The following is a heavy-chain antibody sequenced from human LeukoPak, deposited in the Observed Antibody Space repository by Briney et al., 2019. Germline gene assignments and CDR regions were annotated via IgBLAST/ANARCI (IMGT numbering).Heavy chain of an antibody. CDR2: INPKNGGA. D-gene: IGHD3-16*01. CDR1: GYTFIGHY. V-gene: IGHV1-2*07. CDR3: ARASFWESPVNWFDP. J-gene: IGHJ5*02. Sequence: ASVKVSCKTSGYTFIGHYIHWVRQAPGQGLEWMGWINPKNGGANYAPRFQGRVTMTRGRSFSIVYMELSGLTSDDTAMYYCARASFWESPVNWFDPWGQGTLVTVSS.